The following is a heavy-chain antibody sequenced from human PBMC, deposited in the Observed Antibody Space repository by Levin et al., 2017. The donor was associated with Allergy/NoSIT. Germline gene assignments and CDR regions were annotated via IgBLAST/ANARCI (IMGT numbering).Heavy chain of an antibody. Sequence: RLEWIGRINDRGDTTYNPSLKSRVTMSVDTSKNQFSLKLTSVTAADTAVYYCARGGVTTDIWGQGTMVSVSS. CDR2: INDRGDT. D-gene: IGHD2-21*02. V-gene: IGHV4-59*10. J-gene: IGHJ3*02. CDR3: ARGGVTTDI.